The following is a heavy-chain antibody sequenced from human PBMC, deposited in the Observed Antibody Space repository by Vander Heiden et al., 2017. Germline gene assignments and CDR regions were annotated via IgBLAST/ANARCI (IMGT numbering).Heavy chain of an antibody. J-gene: IGHJ4*02. Sequence: QVQLVESGGGVVQPGRSVRLSCAASGFTFSSYGMHWVRQAPGKGLEWVAVIWYDGSNKYYADSVKGRFTISRDNSKNTLYLQMNSLRAEDTAVYYCARVAFGYSYGRIDYWGQGTLVTVSS. V-gene: IGHV3-33*01. CDR2: IWYDGSNK. D-gene: IGHD5-18*01. CDR3: ARVAFGYSYGRIDY. CDR1: GFTFSSYG.